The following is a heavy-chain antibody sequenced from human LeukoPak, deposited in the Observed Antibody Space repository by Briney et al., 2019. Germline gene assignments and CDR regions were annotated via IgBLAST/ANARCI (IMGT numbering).Heavy chain of an antibody. J-gene: IGHJ5*02. V-gene: IGHV4-30-4*01. CDR2: IYYSGST. Sequence: SETLSLTCTVSGGSISSGDYYWSWIRQPPGKGLEWIGYIYYSGSTYYNPSLKSRVTISVDTPKNQFSLKLSSVTAADTAVYYCARGDYYDSSGYSWGQGTLVTVSS. CDR3: ARGDYYDSSGYS. D-gene: IGHD3-22*01. CDR1: GGSISSGDYY.